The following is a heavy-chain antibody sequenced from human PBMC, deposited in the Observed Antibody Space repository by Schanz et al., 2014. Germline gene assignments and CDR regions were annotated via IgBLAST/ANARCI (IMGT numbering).Heavy chain of an antibody. D-gene: IGHD6-13*01. J-gene: IGHJ4*01. V-gene: IGHV3-33*01. CDR1: GFTVSSDH. Sequence: ESGGGFVQPGGSLGLSCVVSGFTVSSDHMSWVRQAPGKGLEWVAVIWSDGSGKYYADSVKGRFTISRDSPKNTLYLQMNSLRAEDTALYYCAREQIMAAAGLVDYWGHGTLVTVSS. CDR2: IWSDGSGK. CDR3: AREQIMAAAGLVDY.